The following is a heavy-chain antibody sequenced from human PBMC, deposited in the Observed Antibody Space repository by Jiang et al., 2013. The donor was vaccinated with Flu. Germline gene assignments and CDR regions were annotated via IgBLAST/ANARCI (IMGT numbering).Heavy chain of an antibody. D-gene: IGHD3-3*01. V-gene: IGHV3-30*02. Sequence: VVQPGGSLRLSCAASGFTFSSYGMHWVRQAPGKGLEWVAFIRYDGSNKYYADSVKGRFTISRDNSKNTLYLQMNSLRAEDTAVYYCAKIIDDDFWMDYWGQGTLVTVSS. J-gene: IGHJ4*02. CDR2: IRYDGSNK. CDR3: AKIIDDDFWMDY. CDR1: GFTFSSYG.